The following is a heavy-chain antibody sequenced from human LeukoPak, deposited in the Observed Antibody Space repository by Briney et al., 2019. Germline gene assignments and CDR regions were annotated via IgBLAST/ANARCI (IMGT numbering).Heavy chain of an antibody. V-gene: IGHV4-4*07. CDR3: ARGVAEAFGWIDP. CDR1: GGSISSYY. D-gene: IGHD6-13*01. CDR2: IHTSGST. Sequence: PSETLSLTCTFSGGSISSYYWSWIRQPAGKGLEWIGRIHTSGSTNYNPPLKSRVTTSVDTSKNQFSLKLSSVTAADTAVYYCARGVAEAFGWIDPWGQGTLVIVSS. J-gene: IGHJ5*02.